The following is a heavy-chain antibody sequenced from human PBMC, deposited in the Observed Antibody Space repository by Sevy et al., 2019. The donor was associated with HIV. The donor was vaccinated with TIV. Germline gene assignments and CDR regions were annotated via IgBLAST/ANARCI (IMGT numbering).Heavy chain of an antibody. CDR1: GYTFTGYY. Sequence: ASVKVSCKASGYTFTGYYMHWVRRAPGQGLEWMGRINPNSGGTNYAQKFQGRVTMTRDTSISTAYMELSRLRSDDTAVYYCAIDSSGYNFDYWGQGTLVTVSS. J-gene: IGHJ4*02. CDR3: AIDSSGYNFDY. CDR2: INPNSGGT. V-gene: IGHV1-2*06. D-gene: IGHD3-22*01.